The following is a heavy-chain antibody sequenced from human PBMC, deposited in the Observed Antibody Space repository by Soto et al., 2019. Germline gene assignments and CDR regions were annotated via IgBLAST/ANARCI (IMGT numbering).Heavy chain of an antibody. CDR3: ARESGYYDSSGYYLPFDY. V-gene: IGHV6-1*01. CDR2: TYYRSKWYN. Sequence: PSQTLSLTCAISGDSVSSNSAAWNWIRQSPSRGLEWLGRTYYRSKWYNDYAVSVKSRITINPDTSKNQFSLQLNSVTPEDTAVYYCARESGYYDSSGYYLPFDYWGRGTLVTVSS. CDR1: GDSVSSNSAA. D-gene: IGHD3-22*01. J-gene: IGHJ4*02.